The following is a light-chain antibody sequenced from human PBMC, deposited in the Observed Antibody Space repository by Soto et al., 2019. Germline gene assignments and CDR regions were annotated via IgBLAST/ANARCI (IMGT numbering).Light chain of an antibody. CDR3: QQSYSTPDT. V-gene: IGKV1-39*01. J-gene: IGKJ2*01. CDR2: AAS. Sequence: DIQMTQSPSSLSASVGDRVTITCRASQSISSNLYWYQQKPGKAPKLLIYAASSLQSGVPSKFTGSGSGTDFTLTISSLQPEDFATYYCQQSYSTPDTFGQGTKLEIK. CDR1: QSISSN.